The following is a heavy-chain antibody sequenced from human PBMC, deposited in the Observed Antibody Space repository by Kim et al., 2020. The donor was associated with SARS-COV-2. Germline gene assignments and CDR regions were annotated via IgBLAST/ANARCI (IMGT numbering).Heavy chain of an antibody. CDR3: ARATGYDSSGYYPTIDY. J-gene: IGHJ4*02. D-gene: IGHD3-22*01. CDR1: GYTFTSYY. Sequence: ASVKVSCKASGYTFTSYYMHWVRQAPGQGLEWMGIINPGGGSTSYAQKFQGRVTMTRDTSTSTVYMELSSLRSEDTAVYYCARATGYDSSGYYPTIDYWGQGTLVTVSS. CDR2: INPGGGST. V-gene: IGHV1-46*01.